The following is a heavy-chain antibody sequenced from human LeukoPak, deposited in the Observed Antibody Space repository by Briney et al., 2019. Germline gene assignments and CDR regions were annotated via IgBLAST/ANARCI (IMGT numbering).Heavy chain of an antibody. CDR3: ARARRGSSGWYSFYFDY. CDR1: GGSFSGYY. D-gene: IGHD6-19*01. J-gene: IGHJ4*02. Sequence: SETLSLTCAVYGGSFSGYYWSWIRQPPGKGLEWIGEINHSGSTNYNPSLKSRVTISVDTSKNQFSLKLSSVTAADTAVYYCARARRGSSGWYSFYFDYWGQGTLVTVSS. CDR2: INHSGST. V-gene: IGHV4-34*01.